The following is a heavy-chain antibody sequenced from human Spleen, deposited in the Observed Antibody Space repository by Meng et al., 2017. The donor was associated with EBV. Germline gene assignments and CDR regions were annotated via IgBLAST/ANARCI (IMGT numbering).Heavy chain of an antibody. CDR2: LIPMSDAP. CDR3: ASESGRGFTPDY. J-gene: IGHJ4*02. Sequence: QVQVGQSGAEVRKPGSAVNVSCKTSGGTFRSDAISWVRQAPGQGLEWMGGLIPMSDAPNYAQKFQGRVTITADESTSTHYMDLSGLRSEDTAVYYCASESGRGFTPDYWGQGTLVTVSS. CDR1: GGTFRSDA. D-gene: IGHD3-10*01. V-gene: IGHV1-69*01.